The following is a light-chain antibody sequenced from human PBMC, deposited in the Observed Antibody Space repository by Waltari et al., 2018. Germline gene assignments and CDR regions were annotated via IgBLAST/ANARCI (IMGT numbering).Light chain of an antibody. CDR3: QVWDNSSDHVV. J-gene: IGLJ2*01. Sequence: SYVLTQPPSVSVAPGKTARITCGGNNIGSKSVHWYQQKPGQAPVLVVYDDSARPSGVPGRFSGSNSGNTATLTISRVEAGDEADYYCQVWDNSSDHVVFGGGTNLTVL. V-gene: IGLV3-21*03. CDR2: DDS. CDR1: NIGSKS.